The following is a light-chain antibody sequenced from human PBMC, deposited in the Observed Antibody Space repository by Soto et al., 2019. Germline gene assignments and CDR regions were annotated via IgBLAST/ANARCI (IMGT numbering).Light chain of an antibody. J-gene: IGKJ5*01. CDR1: QSVSNNY. V-gene: IGKV3-11*01. Sequence: AYRTPLSPCPSQSVSNNYLAWYQQKPGQAPRLLIYGASNRATGIPARFSGSGSGTDFTLTISSLEPEDFAVYYCQQRSNWLITSGQGTRLEIK. CDR2: GAS. CDR3: QQRSNWLIT.